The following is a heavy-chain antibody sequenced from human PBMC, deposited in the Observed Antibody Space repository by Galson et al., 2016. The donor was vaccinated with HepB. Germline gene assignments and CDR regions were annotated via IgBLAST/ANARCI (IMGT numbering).Heavy chain of an antibody. CDR3: ARGGGDSSSGYFLYYYYYMDV. J-gene: IGHJ6*03. Sequence: SVKVSCKASGYSFTGNYMHWVRQAPGRGLEWMGWINPNTGATNYAQNFQGRVTMTRDTSTSTAYMELSRLRSDDTAVYYCARGGGDSSSGYFLYYYYYMDVWGKGTTVTVSS. CDR1: GYSFTGNY. V-gene: IGHV1-2*02. D-gene: IGHD3-22*01. CDR2: INPNTGAT.